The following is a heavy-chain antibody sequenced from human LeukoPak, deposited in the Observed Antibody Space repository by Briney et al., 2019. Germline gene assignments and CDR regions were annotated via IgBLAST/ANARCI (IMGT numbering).Heavy chain of an antibody. V-gene: IGHV3-72*01. J-gene: IGHJ4*02. CDR1: GFTFSDYY. CDR3: ARGVLWSGYFYFDY. CDR2: IRNKANSYTT. Sequence: GGSLRLSGAVSGFTFSDYYMDWVRQAPGKGLEWVGRIRNKANSYTTEYAASVKGRFTISRDDSRNSLYLQMNSLTAEDTAVYYCARGVLWSGYFYFDYWGQGTLVTVSS. D-gene: IGHD3-3*01.